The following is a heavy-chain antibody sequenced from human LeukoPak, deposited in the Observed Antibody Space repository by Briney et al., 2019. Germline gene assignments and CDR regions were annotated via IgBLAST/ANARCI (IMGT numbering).Heavy chain of an antibody. V-gene: IGHV4-38-2*01. CDR2: IYHSGRT. CDR1: DYSINSGHY. D-gene: IGHD2-2*01. Sequence: SETLSLTCAVSDYSINSGHYWGWIRQPPGKGLELIGSIYHSGRTYYNPSLKSRVTTSVDTSKNQFSLKLTSVTAADTAVYYCARHASPDIVIVPAATFDYWGQGTLVTVSS. CDR3: ARHASPDIVIVPAATFDY. J-gene: IGHJ4*02.